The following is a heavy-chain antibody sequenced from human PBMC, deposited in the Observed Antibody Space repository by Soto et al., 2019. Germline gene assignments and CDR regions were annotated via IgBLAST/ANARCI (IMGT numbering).Heavy chain of an antibody. Sequence: QLQLHESGPRLVNPSDTLSLTCSVSGGSISSYYWNWIRQPPGKGLEWIGYIYYSGGTNYNPSLKSRVTISVDTSKNQLSLKLSSVTAADTAVYYCARGGTNGDIHFYYYQNMDVWGEGTTVTVSS. CDR1: GGSISSYY. CDR2: IYYSGGT. J-gene: IGHJ6*03. CDR3: ARGGTNGDIHFYYYQNMDV. V-gene: IGHV4-59*07. D-gene: IGHD2-21*02.